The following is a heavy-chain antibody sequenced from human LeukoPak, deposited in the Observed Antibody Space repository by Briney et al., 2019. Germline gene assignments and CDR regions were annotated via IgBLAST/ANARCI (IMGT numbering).Heavy chain of an antibody. CDR3: ARQRLDTAMVTRNYFDY. Sequence: PSQTLSLTCTVSGGSISSGDYYWGWIRQPPGKGLEWIGSIYYSGSTYYNPSLKSRVTISVDTSKNQFSLKLSSVTAADTAVYYCARQRLDTAMVTRNYFDYWGQGTLVTVSS. D-gene: IGHD5-18*01. CDR2: IYYSGST. J-gene: IGHJ4*02. CDR1: GGSISSGDYY. V-gene: IGHV4-39*01.